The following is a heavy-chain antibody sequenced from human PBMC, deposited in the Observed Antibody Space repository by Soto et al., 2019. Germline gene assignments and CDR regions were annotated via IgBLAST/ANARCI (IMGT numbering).Heavy chain of an antibody. V-gene: IGHV4-59*12. CDR3: ARSQTTVTSYDY. Sequence: SETLSLTCTVSGGSISSYYWSWIRQPPGKGLEWIGYIYYSGSTNYNPSHKSRVTISVDTSKNQFSLKLSSVTAADTAVYYCARSQTTVTSYDYWGQGTLVTVSS. CDR1: GGSISSYY. D-gene: IGHD4-17*01. CDR2: IYYSGST. J-gene: IGHJ4*02.